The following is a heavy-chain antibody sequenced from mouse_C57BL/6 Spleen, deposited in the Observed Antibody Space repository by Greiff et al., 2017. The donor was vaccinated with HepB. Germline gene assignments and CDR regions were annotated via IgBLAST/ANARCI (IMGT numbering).Heavy chain of an antibody. Sequence: QVQLQQPGAELVMPGASVKLSCKASGYTFTSYWMHWVKQRPGQGLEWIGEIDPSDSYTNYNQNFKGKSTLTVDKSSSTAYMQLSSLTSEDSAVYYCARGVWLRRAMDYWGQGTSVTVSS. CDR1: GYTFTSYW. CDR3: ARGVWLRRAMDY. V-gene: IGHV1-69*01. J-gene: IGHJ4*01. D-gene: IGHD2-2*01. CDR2: IDPSDSYT.